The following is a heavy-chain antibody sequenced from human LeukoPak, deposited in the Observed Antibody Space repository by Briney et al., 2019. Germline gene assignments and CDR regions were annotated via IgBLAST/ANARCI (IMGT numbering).Heavy chain of an antibody. D-gene: IGHD4-17*01. CDR2: FYHSGTT. J-gene: IGHJ6*04. CDR3: ARDLDTTVTMKGMDV. Sequence: SETLSLTCSVSGSSISSGYYWGWVRQSPGKGLEWIGSFYHSGTTYYNPSLKSRVTISVDTSKNQFSLRLSSVTAADTAVYYCARDLDTTVTMKGMDVWGKGTTVTVSS. V-gene: IGHV4-38-2*02. CDR1: GSSISSGYY.